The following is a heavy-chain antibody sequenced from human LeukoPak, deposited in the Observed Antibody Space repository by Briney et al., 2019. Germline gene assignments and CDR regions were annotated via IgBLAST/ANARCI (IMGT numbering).Heavy chain of an antibody. Sequence: SETLSLTCAVYGGSFSGYYWSWIRQPPGKGLEWIGEINHSRSTNYNPSLKSRVTISVDTSKNQFSLKLSSVTAVDTAVYYCAREGSSGRVAEAFDYWGQGTLVSVSS. V-gene: IGHV4-34*01. D-gene: IGHD3-16*01. CDR3: AREGSSGRVAEAFDY. J-gene: IGHJ4*02. CDR2: INHSRST. CDR1: GGSFSGYY.